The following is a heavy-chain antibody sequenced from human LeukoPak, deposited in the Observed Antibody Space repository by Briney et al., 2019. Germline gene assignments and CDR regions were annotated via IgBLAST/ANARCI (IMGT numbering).Heavy chain of an antibody. CDR2: TRNKANSYIT. V-gene: IGHV3-72*01. CDR3: ASIRGTFGY. Sequence: GGSLRLSCAASGFTFSDHFLDWVRQAPGKGLELVGRTRNKANSYITEYSAPVKGRFTISRDDSKNSLYLQMSSLKPDDTAMYYCASIRGTFGYWGQGTLVTVSS. CDR1: GFTFSDHF. D-gene: IGHD1-26*01. J-gene: IGHJ4*02.